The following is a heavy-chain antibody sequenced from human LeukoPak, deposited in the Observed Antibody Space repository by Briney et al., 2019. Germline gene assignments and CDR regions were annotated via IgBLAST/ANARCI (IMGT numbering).Heavy chain of an antibody. Sequence: SETLSLTCTVSGDSISSGDYYWSWIRQPAGKGLEWIGRISSSGSTNYNPSLKTRVTISVDTSKNQFSLKLSSVTAADTAVYYCARGEQVLRFLEWLRDGDNWFDPWGQGTLVTVSS. CDR2: ISSSGST. J-gene: IGHJ5*02. CDR3: ARGEQVLRFLEWLRDGDNWFDP. V-gene: IGHV4-61*02. D-gene: IGHD3-3*01. CDR1: GDSISSGDYY.